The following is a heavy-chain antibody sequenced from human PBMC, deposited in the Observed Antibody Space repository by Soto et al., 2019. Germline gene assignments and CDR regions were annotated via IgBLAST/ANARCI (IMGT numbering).Heavy chain of an antibody. D-gene: IGHD3-10*01. CDR1: GGSIRSYY. J-gene: IGHJ3*02. Sequence: QVQLQESGPGLVKPSETLSLTCTVSGGSIRSYYWNWIRLPPGKGLEWIGYIYYSGSTNYNPSLKIRVTISVDTSKNQSSLKLSSVTAADTAVYYCARRYGVAFDIGGQVTMVTVSS. CDR3: ARRYGVAFDI. V-gene: IGHV4-59*08. CDR2: IYYSGST.